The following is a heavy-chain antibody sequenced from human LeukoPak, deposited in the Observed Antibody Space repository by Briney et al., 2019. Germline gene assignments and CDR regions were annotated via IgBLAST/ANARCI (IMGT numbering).Heavy chain of an antibody. Sequence: SENLSLTCTVSGCSINTSSYFRGWVRQPPGKGLGRIGRIYISGSTYYNPSLKSRITISVDTSKNQFSLKLSSVTAADTAVYYCARQSAAAAQAFDIWGQGTMVTVSS. J-gene: IGHJ3*02. CDR3: ARQSAAAAQAFDI. CDR2: IYISGST. CDR1: GCSINTSSYF. D-gene: IGHD6-13*01. V-gene: IGHV4-39*01.